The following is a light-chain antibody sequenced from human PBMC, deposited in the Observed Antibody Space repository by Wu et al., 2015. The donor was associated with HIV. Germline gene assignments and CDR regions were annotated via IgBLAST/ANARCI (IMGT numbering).Light chain of an antibody. J-gene: IGKJ4*01. CDR2: KAS. V-gene: IGKV1-5*03. Sequence: DIQMTQSPSTLSASVGDRVTITCRASQSISSWLAWYQQKPGKGPNLLIYKASTLEGGVPSRFSSSGSGTEFTLTISSLQPDDFATYYCQQYNGYPLTFGGGTKVEIK. CDR3: QQYNGYPLT. CDR1: QSISSW.